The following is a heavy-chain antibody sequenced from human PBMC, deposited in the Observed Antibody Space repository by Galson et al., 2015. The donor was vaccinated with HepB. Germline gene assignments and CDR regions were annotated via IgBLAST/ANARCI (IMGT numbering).Heavy chain of an antibody. D-gene: IGHD2-2*01. Sequence: SLRLSCAATGFTFSTYSMTWVRQAPGKGLEWVPSISGSSGYMFYADSVKGRFTISRDNAKNSLYLHMHSLRAEDTAVYYCASPRGSCVSTSCPFFDHWGQGTPVTVSS. CDR2: ISGSSGYM. CDR1: GFTFSTYS. V-gene: IGHV3-21*06. J-gene: IGHJ4*02. CDR3: ASPRGSCVSTSCPFFDH.